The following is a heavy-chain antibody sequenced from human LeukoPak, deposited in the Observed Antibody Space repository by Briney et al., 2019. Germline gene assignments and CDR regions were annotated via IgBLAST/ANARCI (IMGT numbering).Heavy chain of an antibody. D-gene: IGHD1-26*01. J-gene: IGHJ5*02. V-gene: IGHV4-34*01. Sequence: PSETLSLTCAVSGGSFIGYYWSWIRQPPGKGLEWIGEINHSGSTNYNPSLKRRVTISVDTSKNNFSLKLSSVTSADTAVFFCARCRGSYSSSWFDPRGQGTLVTVSS. CDR1: GGSFIGYY. CDR3: ARCRGSYSSSWFDP. CDR2: INHSGST.